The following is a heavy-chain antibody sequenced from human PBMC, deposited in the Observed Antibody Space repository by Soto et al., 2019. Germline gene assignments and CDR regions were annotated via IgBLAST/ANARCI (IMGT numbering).Heavy chain of an antibody. CDR1: GYTFTGYY. J-gene: IGHJ6*02. Sequence: QVQLVQSGAEVKKPGASVKVSCKASGYTFTGYYMHWVRQAPGQGLEWMGWINPNSGGTNYAQTYQGWVTMTRDTSISTAYMELSRLRSDDTAVYYCARENGHSGSPTDYYGMDVWGQGTTVTVSS. V-gene: IGHV1-2*04. CDR2: INPNSGGT. D-gene: IGHD6-13*01. CDR3: ARENGHSGSPTDYYGMDV.